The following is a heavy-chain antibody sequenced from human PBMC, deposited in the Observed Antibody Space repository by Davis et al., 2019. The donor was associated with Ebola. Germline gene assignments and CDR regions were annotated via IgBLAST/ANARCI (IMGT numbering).Heavy chain of an antibody. Sequence: PSETLSLTCTVPGGSISSGSYYWSWIRQPAGQGLEWIGHNYTSGSTNYNPSLKSRVTISVDTSKNQFSLKLSSVTAAATAVYYCARDLVGATPFWSYYNGMDVWGQGTTVTVSS. CDR2: NYTSGST. CDR1: GGSISSGSYY. D-gene: IGHD1-26*01. CDR3: ARDLVGATPFWSYYNGMDV. J-gene: IGHJ6*02. V-gene: IGHV4-61*09.